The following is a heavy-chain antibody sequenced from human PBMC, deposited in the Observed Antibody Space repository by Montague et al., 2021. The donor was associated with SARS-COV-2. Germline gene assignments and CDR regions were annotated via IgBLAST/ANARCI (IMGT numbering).Heavy chain of an antibody. D-gene: IGHD2-21*01. V-gene: IGHV4-31*03. CDR2: LYYSGTT. CDR1: GWRISSGGYY. J-gene: IGHJ1*01. Sequence: TLSLTCTVSGWRISSGGYYWNCIHQLPEGLLWFVSSLYYSGTTYYHPSLRRRISISVDTSRYQFFLKVRSLTAADAAKYFCARGRFYSSQGEGHLEHWGLGTLATVSS. CDR3: ARGRFYSSQGEGHLEH.